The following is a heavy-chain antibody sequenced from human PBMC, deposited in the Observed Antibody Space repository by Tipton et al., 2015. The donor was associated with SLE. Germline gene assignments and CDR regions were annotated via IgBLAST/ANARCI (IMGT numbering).Heavy chain of an antibody. D-gene: IGHD1-26*01. Sequence: TLSLTCTVSGGSISSYYWSWIRQPPGKGLEWIGYIYYSGSTNYNPSLKSRVTISVDTSKNQFSLKLSSVTAADTAVYYCARDRADLDIGGQGTMVTVSS. J-gene: IGHJ3*02. CDR1: GGSISSYY. CDR2: IYYSGST. CDR3: ARDRADLDI. V-gene: IGHV4-59*01.